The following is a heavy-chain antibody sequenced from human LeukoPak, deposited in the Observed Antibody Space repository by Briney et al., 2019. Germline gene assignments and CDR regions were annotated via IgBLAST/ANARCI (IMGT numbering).Heavy chain of an antibody. J-gene: IGHJ4*02. CDR1: GGSISSYY. CDR2: IYYSGST. CDR3: AREGKWELLDY. D-gene: IGHD1-26*01. V-gene: IGHV4-59*01. Sequence: PSETLSLTCTVSGGSISSYYWSWIRQPPGKGLEWIGYIYYSGSTNYNPSLKSRVTISVDTSKNQFSLKLSSVTAADTAVYYCAREGKWELLDYWGQGTLVTVSS.